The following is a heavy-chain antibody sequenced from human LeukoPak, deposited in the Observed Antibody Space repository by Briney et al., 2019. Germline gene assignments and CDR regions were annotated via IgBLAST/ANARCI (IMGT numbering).Heavy chain of an antibody. D-gene: IGHD3-22*01. Sequence: ASVKVSCKVSGYTLTELSMHWVRQAPGKGLEWMGGFDPEDGETIYAQKFQGRVTMTEDTSTDTAYMELSSLRSEDTAVYYCATSYYYDSSGYPTAEYFQHWGQGTLVTVSS. CDR3: ATSYYYDSSGYPTAEYFQH. V-gene: IGHV1-24*01. CDR1: GYTLTELS. J-gene: IGHJ1*01. CDR2: FDPEDGET.